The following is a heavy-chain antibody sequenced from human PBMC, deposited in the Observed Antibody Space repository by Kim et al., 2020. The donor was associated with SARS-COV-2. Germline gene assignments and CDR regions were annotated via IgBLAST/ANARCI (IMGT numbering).Heavy chain of an antibody. CDR2: ISYDGSNK. CDR3: ASPYGSGSYSYYYGMDV. D-gene: IGHD3-10*01. J-gene: IGHJ6*02. Sequence: GGSLRLSCAASGFTFSSYAMHWVRQAPGKGLEWVAVISYDGSNKYYADSVKGRFTISRDNSKNTLYLQMNSLRAEDTAVYYCASPYGSGSYSYYYGMDVWGQGTTVTVSS. CDR1: GFTFSSYA. V-gene: IGHV3-30-3*01.